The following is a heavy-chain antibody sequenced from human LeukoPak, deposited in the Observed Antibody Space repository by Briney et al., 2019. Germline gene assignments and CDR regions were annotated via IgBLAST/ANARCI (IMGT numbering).Heavy chain of an antibody. CDR2: IYTSGST. Sequence: PSGTLSLTCTVSGGSISSYYWSWIRQPAGKGLKWIGRIYTSGSTNYNTSLKSRVTISVDKSKNQFSLKLSSVTAADTAVYYCARGLGNYGYWGQGTLVTVSS. CDR3: ARGLGNYGY. D-gene: IGHD5-12*01. CDR1: GGSISSYY. J-gene: IGHJ4*02. V-gene: IGHV4-4*07.